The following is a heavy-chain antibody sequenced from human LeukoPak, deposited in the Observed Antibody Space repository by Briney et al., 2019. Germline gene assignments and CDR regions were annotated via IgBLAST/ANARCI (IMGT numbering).Heavy chain of an antibody. CDR3: AREVSSVVVPAANSVDY. CDR1: GFTFSSYS. CDR2: TNSGSSFI. Sequence: GGSLRLSCAASGFTFSSYSMNWVRQSPGKGLEWVSATNSGSSFIKYGDSVKGRFTISRDNAKNSLYLQMNSLRAEDTAVYYCAREVSSVVVPAANSVDYWGQGTLVTVSS. D-gene: IGHD2-2*01. J-gene: IGHJ4*02. V-gene: IGHV3-21*01.